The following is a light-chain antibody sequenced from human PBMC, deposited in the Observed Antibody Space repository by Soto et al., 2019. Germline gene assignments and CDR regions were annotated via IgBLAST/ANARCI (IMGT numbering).Light chain of an antibody. J-gene: IGLJ1*01. Sequence: QSVLTQPASVSASPGQSXTISCAGTSSDVGRFNYVSWYQQYPGKAPELIIYDVVKRPSGISNRFSGSKSGNTASLTISGLQAEDEADYYCTSYATVTTLXVFGTGTKVTVL. CDR3: TSYATVTTLXV. CDR1: SSDVGRFNY. V-gene: IGLV2-14*03. CDR2: DVV.